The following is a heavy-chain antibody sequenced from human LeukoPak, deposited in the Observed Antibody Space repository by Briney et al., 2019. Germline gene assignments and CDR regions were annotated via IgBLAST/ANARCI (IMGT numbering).Heavy chain of an antibody. CDR3: ARGGGLVPGTWFDP. CDR2: ISAYNGNT. CDR1: GYTFTNFG. Sequence: GASVKVSCKASGYTFTNFGISWVRQAPGQGLEWMGWISAYNGNTNYAQEFQGRVTMTTDASTSTAYLELRSLRSGDTAVYYCARGGGLVPGTWFDPWGQGTLVTVSS. D-gene: IGHD6-19*01. V-gene: IGHV1-18*01. J-gene: IGHJ5*02.